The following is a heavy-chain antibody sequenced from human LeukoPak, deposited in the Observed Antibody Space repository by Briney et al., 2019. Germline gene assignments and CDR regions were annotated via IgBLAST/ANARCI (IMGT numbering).Heavy chain of an antibody. CDR2: IRSKAYGGTT. Sequence: GGSLRLSCTASGFTFGDHAMSWVRQAPGKGLEWVGFIRSKAYGGTTEYAASVKGRFTISRDDSKSIAYLQMNSLKTEDTAVYYCTRGGRFRGYFDYWGQGTLVTVSS. V-gene: IGHV3-49*04. D-gene: IGHD3-3*01. CDR1: GFTFGDHA. J-gene: IGHJ4*02. CDR3: TRGGRFRGYFDY.